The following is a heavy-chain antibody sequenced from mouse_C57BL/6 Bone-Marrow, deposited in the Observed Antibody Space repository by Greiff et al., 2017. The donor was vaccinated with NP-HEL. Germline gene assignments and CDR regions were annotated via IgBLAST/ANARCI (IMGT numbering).Heavy chain of an antibody. Sequence: VQVVESGAELARPGASVKLSCKASGYTFTSYGISWVKQRTGQGLEWIGEIYPRSGNTYYNEKFKGKATLTADKSSSTAYMELRSLTSEDSAVYFCARSKNYYGSSLPMAMDYWGQGTSVTVSS. CDR1: GYTFTSYG. V-gene: IGHV1-81*01. J-gene: IGHJ4*01. CDR3: ARSKNYYGSSLPMAMDY. D-gene: IGHD1-1*01. CDR2: IYPRSGNT.